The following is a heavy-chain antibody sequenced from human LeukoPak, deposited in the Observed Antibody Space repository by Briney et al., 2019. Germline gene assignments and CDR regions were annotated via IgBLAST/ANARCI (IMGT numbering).Heavy chain of an antibody. J-gene: IGHJ5*02. V-gene: IGHV4-34*01. D-gene: IGHD5-24*01. CDR3: ARDSRDGYNYGGRNWFDP. Sequence: SETLSLTCAVYDGSFSGYYWSWIRQPPGKGLEWIGEINHSGSTNYNPSLKSRVTISLDTSKSQFSLKVRYVTAADTAVYYCARDSRDGYNYGGRNWFDPWGQGTLVTVSS. CDR1: DGSFSGYY. CDR2: INHSGST.